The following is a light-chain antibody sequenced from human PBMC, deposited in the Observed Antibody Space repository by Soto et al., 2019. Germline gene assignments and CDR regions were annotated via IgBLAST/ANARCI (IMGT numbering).Light chain of an antibody. Sequence: QSALTQPTSVSGSPRQSITISCTGSSSDDGGHNYVSWYQQYPGKAPKVMISEVTNRPSGVSSRFSGSKSGNTASLTISGLQAEDEADYYCSSYTSSNTLVFGGGTKLTVL. J-gene: IGLJ2*01. CDR1: SSDDGGHNY. CDR2: EVT. CDR3: SSYTSSNTLV. V-gene: IGLV2-14*01.